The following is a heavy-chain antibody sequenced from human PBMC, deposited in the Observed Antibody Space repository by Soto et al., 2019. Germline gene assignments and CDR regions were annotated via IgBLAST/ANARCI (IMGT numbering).Heavy chain of an antibody. D-gene: IGHD3-10*01. J-gene: IGHJ6*02. CDR3: ARAGGSGLYYYGMDV. CDR1: GGSISSGDYY. CDR2: IYYSGST. Sequence: SETLSLTCTVSGGSISSGDYYWSWIRQPPGKGLEWIGYIYYSGSTYYNPSLKSRVTISVDTSKNQFSLKLSSVTAADTAVYYCARAGGSGLYYYGMDVWGQGTTVTVSS. V-gene: IGHV4-30-4*01.